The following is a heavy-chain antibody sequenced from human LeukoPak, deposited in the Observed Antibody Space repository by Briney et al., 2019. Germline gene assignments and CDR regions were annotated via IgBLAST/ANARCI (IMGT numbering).Heavy chain of an antibody. Sequence: GGSLRLSCAASGFTFSSYAMHWVRQAPGKGLEWVAVISYDGSNKYYADSVKGRFTISRDNSKNTLYLQMNSLRAEDTAVYYCAKGPDYDSSGYSGDRWGQGTLVTVSS. CDR1: GFTFSSYA. D-gene: IGHD3-22*01. V-gene: IGHV3-30-3*01. CDR2: ISYDGSNK. CDR3: AKGPDYDSSGYSGDR. J-gene: IGHJ4*02.